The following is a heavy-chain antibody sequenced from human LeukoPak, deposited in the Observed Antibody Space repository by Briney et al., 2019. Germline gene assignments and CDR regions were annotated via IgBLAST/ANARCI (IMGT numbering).Heavy chain of an antibody. Sequence: KFGESLKISCKGSGYSFTSYWIGWVRQMPGKGLEWMGIIYPGDSDTRYSPSFQGQVTISADKPISTAYLQWSSLKASDTAMYYCARLIVEMATISLIDYWGQGTLVTVSS. CDR2: IYPGDSDT. CDR3: ARLIVEMATISLIDY. J-gene: IGHJ4*02. V-gene: IGHV5-51*01. CDR1: GYSFTSYW. D-gene: IGHD5-24*01.